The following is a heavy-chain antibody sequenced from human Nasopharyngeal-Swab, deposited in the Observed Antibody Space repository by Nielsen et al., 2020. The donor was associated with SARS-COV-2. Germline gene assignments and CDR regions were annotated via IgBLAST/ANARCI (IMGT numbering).Heavy chain of an antibody. Sequence: GGSLRLSCAVSGFSFSNYGMTWVRQAPGKGLEWVSGISHSGGGTYYAGSVKGRFTISRDNSKNTLYLQMNSLRAEDTAVYYCARIQEWLNGLIDCWGQGTLVTVSS. V-gene: IGHV3-23*01. CDR3: ARIQEWLNGLIDC. CDR1: GFSFSNYG. CDR2: ISHSGGGT. D-gene: IGHD5-18*01. J-gene: IGHJ4*02.